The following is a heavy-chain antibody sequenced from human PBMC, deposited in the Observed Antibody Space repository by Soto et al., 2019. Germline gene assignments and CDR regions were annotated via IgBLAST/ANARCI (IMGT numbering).Heavy chain of an antibody. D-gene: IGHD2-21*02. J-gene: IGHJ6*02. CDR2: INTNSGGT. Sequence: GASVKVSCKASGYTFTGYYMHWVRQAPGQGLEWMGWINTNSGGTNYAQKFQGWVTMTRDTSISTAYMELSSVTAADTAVYYCARSGGDGTWRGGRRHYDFYTDVWGPGTTVTVSS. V-gene: IGHV1-2*04. CDR1: GYTFTGYY. CDR3: ARSGGDGTWRGGRRHYDFYTDV.